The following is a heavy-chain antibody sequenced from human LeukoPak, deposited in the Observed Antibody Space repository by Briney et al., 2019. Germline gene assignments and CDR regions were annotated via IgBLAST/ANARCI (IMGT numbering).Heavy chain of an antibody. J-gene: IGHJ6*02. Sequence: GGSLRLSCAASGFTFSSYAIHWVRQAPGKGLEWVAVISYDGSSKYYADSVKGRFTISSDNSKNTLYLQMNSLRPEDAAVYYCAKPYLTGSIYGMDVWGQGTTVTVSS. CDR2: ISYDGSSK. CDR3: AKPYLTGSIYGMDV. CDR1: GFTFSSYA. D-gene: IGHD3-9*01. V-gene: IGHV3-30-3*02.